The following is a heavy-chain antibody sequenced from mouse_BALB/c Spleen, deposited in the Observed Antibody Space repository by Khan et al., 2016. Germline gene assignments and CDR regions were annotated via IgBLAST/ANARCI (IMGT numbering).Heavy chain of an antibody. CDR2: INPSTGYT. CDR1: GYTFTTYW. CDR3: ARDLDY. J-gene: IGHJ4*01. V-gene: IGHV1-7*01. Sequence: VQLQESGAELAKPGASVKMSCKASGYTFTTYWMHWVKQRPGQGLEWIGYINPSTGYTEYNQKFKDKATLTADKSFSTAYMQLSSLTSEDSAVYYCARDLDYWGQGTSVTVSS.